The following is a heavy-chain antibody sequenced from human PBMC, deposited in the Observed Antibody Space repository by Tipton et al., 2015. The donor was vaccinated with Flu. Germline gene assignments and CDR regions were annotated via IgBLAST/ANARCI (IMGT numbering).Heavy chain of an antibody. Sequence: TLSLTCTVSGDSMRRDYFWGWIRQAPGKGLEWIGNIHYSGSPHYNPSLKSRVTISVDTSKNQFSLRLNSVTAADTAVYYCARQSTLWYFDFWGRGTLVTVSS. CDR3: ARQSTLWYFDF. J-gene: IGHJ2*01. CDR1: GDSMRRDYF. CDR2: IHYSGSP. D-gene: IGHD5/OR15-5a*01. V-gene: IGHV4-38-2*02.